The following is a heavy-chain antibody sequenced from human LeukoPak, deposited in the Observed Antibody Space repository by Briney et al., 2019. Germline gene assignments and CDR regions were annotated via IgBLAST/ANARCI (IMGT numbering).Heavy chain of an antibody. CDR1: GGTFSSYA. CDR2: IIPIFGTA. CDR3: ARDCSSTSCYGGGYDY. D-gene: IGHD2-2*01. V-gene: IGHV1-69*01. Sequence: GASVKVSCKASGGTFSSYAISWVRQAPGQGLEWMGGIIPIFGTANYAQTFQGRVTITADESTSTAYMELSSLRSEDTAVYYCARDCSSTSCYGGGYDYWGQGTLVTVSS. J-gene: IGHJ4*02.